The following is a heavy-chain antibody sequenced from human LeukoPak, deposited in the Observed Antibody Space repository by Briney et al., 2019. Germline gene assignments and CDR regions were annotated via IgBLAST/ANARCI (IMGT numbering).Heavy chain of an antibody. CDR1: GYTFTSYG. Sequence: ASVKVSCKASGYTFTSYGISWVRQAPGQGLEWMGGIIPLFGTAHSAQKFQGRVTITADESTSTAYMELSSLRSEDTAVYYCARGWLSETTVLTPYNYWGQGTLVTVSS. V-gene: IGHV1-69*13. CDR2: IIPLFGTA. D-gene: IGHD4-23*01. CDR3: ARGWLSETTVLTPYNY. J-gene: IGHJ4*02.